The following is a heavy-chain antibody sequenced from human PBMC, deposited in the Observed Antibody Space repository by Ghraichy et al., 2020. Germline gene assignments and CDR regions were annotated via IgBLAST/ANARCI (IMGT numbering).Heavy chain of an antibody. CDR3: VKGGYCSGGTCYYLNAFDI. V-gene: IGHV3-48*03. CDR2: ISSGSGSTI. Sequence: GGSLRLSCAASGFTFSNFEMNWVRQAPGKGLEWVSYISSGSGSTIYHADSVKGRFTISRDNAKNSLYLQMNSLRAEDTGFYYCVKGGYCSGGTCYYLNAFDIWGQGTIVTVS. J-gene: IGHJ3*02. CDR1: GFTFSNFE. D-gene: IGHD2-15*01.